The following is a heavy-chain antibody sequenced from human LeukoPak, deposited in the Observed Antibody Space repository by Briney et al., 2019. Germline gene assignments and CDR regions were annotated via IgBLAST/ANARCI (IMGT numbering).Heavy chain of an antibody. Sequence: SVKVSCKASGGTFSSYAISWVRQAPGQGLEWMGWIIPILGIANYAQKFQGRVTITADKSTSTAYMELSSLRSEDTAVYYCARDLFSSGWSPGYWGQGTLVTVSS. CDR1: GGTFSSYA. V-gene: IGHV1-69*10. CDR2: IIPILGIA. D-gene: IGHD6-19*01. J-gene: IGHJ4*02. CDR3: ARDLFSSGWSPGY.